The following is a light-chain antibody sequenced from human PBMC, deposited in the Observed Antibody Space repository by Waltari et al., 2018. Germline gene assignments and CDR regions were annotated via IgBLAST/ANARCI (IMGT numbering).Light chain of an antibody. Sequence: QLVLTQSPSASASLGASVKLTCTLSSGHSSYAIAWHQQQPGKGPRYLMKLNSDGSHSKGDGIPDRFSGSSSGAERYLTSSSLQSEDEADYYCQTWGTGIRVFGGGTKLTVL. CDR1: SGHSSYA. CDR2: LNSDGSH. CDR3: QTWGTGIRV. J-gene: IGLJ3*02. V-gene: IGLV4-69*01.